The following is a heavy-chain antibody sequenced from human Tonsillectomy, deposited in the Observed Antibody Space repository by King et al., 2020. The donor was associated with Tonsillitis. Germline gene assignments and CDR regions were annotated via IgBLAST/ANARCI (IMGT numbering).Heavy chain of an antibody. D-gene: IGHD3-3*01. Sequence: VQLVESGGGLVQPGGSLRLSCAASGFTFSSYSMNWVRQAPGKGLEWVSYISSSSSTIYYAGSVKGRFTISRDNAKNSLYLQMNSLRAEDTAVYYCYVSGLGVWGKGTTVTVSS. CDR1: GFTFSSYS. CDR2: ISSSSSTI. CDR3: YVSGLGV. J-gene: IGHJ6*04. V-gene: IGHV3-48*01.